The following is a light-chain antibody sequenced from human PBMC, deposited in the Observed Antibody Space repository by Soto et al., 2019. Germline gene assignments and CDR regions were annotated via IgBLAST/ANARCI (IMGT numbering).Light chain of an antibody. CDR2: NNN. CDR1: SSNVGGNT. J-gene: IGLJ3*02. Sequence: QSVLTQPPSASGTPGQRVTISCSGSSSNVGGNTVNWYQQLPGTAPKLLIYNNNQLPSGVPDRFSGSKSGTSASLAISGLQSEDEADYYCAAWDDTPHALFGGGTKLTVL. V-gene: IGLV1-44*01. CDR3: AAWDDTPHAL.